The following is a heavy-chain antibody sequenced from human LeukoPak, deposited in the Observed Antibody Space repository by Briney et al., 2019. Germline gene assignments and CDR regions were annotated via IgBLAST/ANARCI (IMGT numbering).Heavy chain of an antibody. D-gene: IGHD3-3*01. Sequence: GASVKVSCKASGFTFTRSAVQWVRRARGQRLEWIGWIVTGSGNTNYAQKFQERVTITRDMSTSTAYMELSSLRSEDTAVYYCASDDDFYSGHYSFDYWGLGTLVTVSS. CDR3: ASDDDFYSGHYSFDY. V-gene: IGHV1-58*01. CDR1: GFTFTRSA. CDR2: IVTGSGNT. J-gene: IGHJ4*02.